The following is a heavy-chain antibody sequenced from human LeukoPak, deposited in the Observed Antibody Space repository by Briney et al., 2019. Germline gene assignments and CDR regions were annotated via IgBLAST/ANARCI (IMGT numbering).Heavy chain of an antibody. Sequence: ASETLSLTCTVSGXSISSYYWGWIRQPPGKGLEWIGSIYYSGSTYHNPSLKSRVTISVDTSKNQFSLKMRSVTAADTAVYYCASRSLFYDSSGYYWWGQGTLVTVSS. CDR2: IYYSGST. CDR1: GXSISSYY. V-gene: IGHV4-39*01. J-gene: IGHJ4*02. CDR3: ASRSLFYDSSGYYW. D-gene: IGHD3-22*01.